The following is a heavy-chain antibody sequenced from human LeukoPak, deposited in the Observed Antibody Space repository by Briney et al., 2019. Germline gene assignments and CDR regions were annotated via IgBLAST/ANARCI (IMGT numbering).Heavy chain of an antibody. CDR3: ARGKAWYYGSGSYPY. D-gene: IGHD3-10*01. Sequence: GGSLRLSCEASGFIFSSYSMNWVRQAPGKGLEWVSSISSSDTFIFYADSVKGRFTISRDNSKNTVYLQMNSLRPEDTAVYYCARGKAWYYGSGSYPYWGQGTLVTVSS. CDR1: GFIFSSYS. J-gene: IGHJ4*02. CDR2: ISSSDTFI. V-gene: IGHV3-21*01.